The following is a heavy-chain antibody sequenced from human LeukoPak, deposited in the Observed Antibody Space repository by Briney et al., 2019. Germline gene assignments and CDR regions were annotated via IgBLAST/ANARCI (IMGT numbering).Heavy chain of an antibody. CDR2: INHSGST. D-gene: IGHD3-3*01. CDR1: GGSFSGYY. CDR3: ARSYDFWGKYNNWFDP. Sequence: PSETLSLTCAVYGGSFSGYYWSWLRQPPGKGLEWIGEINHSGSTNYNPSLKSRVTISVDTSKNQFSLKLSSVTAADTAVYYCARSYDFWGKYNNWFDPWGQGTLVTVSS. J-gene: IGHJ5*02. V-gene: IGHV4-34*01.